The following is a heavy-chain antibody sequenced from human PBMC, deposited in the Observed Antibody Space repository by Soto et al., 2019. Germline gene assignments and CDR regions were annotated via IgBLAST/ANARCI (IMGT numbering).Heavy chain of an antibody. V-gene: IGHV3-30*18. CDR2: ISYDGSNK. J-gene: IGHJ3*02. CDR1: GFTFSSYG. Sequence: QVQLVESGGGVVQPGRSLRLSCAASGFTFSSYGMHWVRQAPGKGLEWVAVISYDGSNKYYADSVKGRFTISRDNSKNTLYLQMNSLRAEDTAVYYCANLNWNDVNAFDIWGQGTMVTVSS. D-gene: IGHD1-1*01. CDR3: ANLNWNDVNAFDI.